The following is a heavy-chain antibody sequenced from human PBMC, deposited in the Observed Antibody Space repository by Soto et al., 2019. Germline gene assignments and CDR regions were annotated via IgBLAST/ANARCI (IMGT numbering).Heavy chain of an antibody. CDR1: GFTFSSYG. Sequence: QVQLVESGGGVVQPGRSLRLSCAASGFTFSSYGMHWVRQAPGKGLEWVAVIWYDGSNKYYADSVKGRFTSSRDNSKNRLYLQMNSLRAEDTAVYYCARDLTPMTTVTTVAFDIWGQGTMVTVSS. J-gene: IGHJ3*02. D-gene: IGHD4-17*01. V-gene: IGHV3-33*01. CDR3: ARDLTPMTTVTTVAFDI. CDR2: IWYDGSNK.